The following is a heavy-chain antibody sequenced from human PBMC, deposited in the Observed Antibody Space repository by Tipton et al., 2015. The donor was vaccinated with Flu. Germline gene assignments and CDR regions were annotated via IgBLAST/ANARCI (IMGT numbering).Heavy chain of an antibody. V-gene: IGHV3-21*01. D-gene: IGHD6-19*01. CDR3: VRRADTDHTDY. CDR1: GFIFSSTG. CDR2: ITEGSSHT. J-gene: IGHJ4*02. Sequence: GSLRLSCATSGFIFSSTGMHWVRQAPGKGLEWVSSITEGSSHTFYADSVKGRFTISRDNARNSLYLQMNSLRAEDTAVYYCVRRADTDHTDYWGQGTLVTVSS.